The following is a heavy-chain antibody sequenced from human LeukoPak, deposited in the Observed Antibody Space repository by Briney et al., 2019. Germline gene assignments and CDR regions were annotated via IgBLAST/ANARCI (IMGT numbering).Heavy chain of an antibody. V-gene: IGHV1-18*01. D-gene: IGHD2-21*01. J-gene: IGHJ4*02. CDR1: RYTFSSYG. CDR2: ISAYNAKT. CDR3: ARDSSIATSAFDY. Sequence: VKVSCNASRYTFSSYGITWVRQAPGQGLEWTGWISAYNAKTNYAQKVQGRVTMTTDTSTSTAYMELRSLRSDDTAVYYCARDSSIATSAFDYWGQGTLVTVSS.